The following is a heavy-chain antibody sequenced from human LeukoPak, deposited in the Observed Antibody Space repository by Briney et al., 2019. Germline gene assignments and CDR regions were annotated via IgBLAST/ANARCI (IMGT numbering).Heavy chain of an antibody. J-gene: IGHJ4*02. D-gene: IGHD3-10*01. V-gene: IGHV3-48*01. Sequence: PGGSLRLSCAASGFTFSSYSMNWVRQAPGKGLEWVSYISSSSSTIYYADSVKGRFTISRDNAKNSLYLQMNSLRAEDTAVYYCARDKSPRAYYGSGNGDYWGQGTLVTVSS. CDR3: ARDKSPRAYYGSGNGDY. CDR1: GFTFSSYS. CDR2: ISSSSSTI.